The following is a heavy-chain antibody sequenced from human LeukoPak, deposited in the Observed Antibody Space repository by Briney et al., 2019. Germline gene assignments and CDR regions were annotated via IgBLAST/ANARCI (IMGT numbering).Heavy chain of an antibody. V-gene: IGHV4-31*03. CDR2: IYYSGST. CDR1: GGSISSGGYY. CDR3: ARDLWGSGSYYSGAGPMDV. Sequence: SQTLSLTCTVSGGSISSGGYYWSWIRQHPGKGLEWIGYIYYSGSTYYNPSLKSRVTISVDTSKNQFSLKLSSVTAADTAVYYCARDLWGSGSYYSGAGPMDVWGKGTTVTVSS. D-gene: IGHD3-10*01. J-gene: IGHJ6*04.